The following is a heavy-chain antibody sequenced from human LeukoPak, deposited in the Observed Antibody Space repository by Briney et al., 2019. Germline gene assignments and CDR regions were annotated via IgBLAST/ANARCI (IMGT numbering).Heavy chain of an antibody. D-gene: IGHD1-1*01. CDR3: AKGTYWNEDS. Sequence: GGSLRLSCAASGFTFSSYWMHWVRQVPGKGLVWVSRIGTDGRTTTYADYVKGRFTISRDNSKNTLYLQMNSLRAEDTAVYYCAKGTYWNEDSWGQGTLVTVSS. CDR2: IGTDGRTT. J-gene: IGHJ4*02. CDR1: GFTFSSYW. V-gene: IGHV3-74*01.